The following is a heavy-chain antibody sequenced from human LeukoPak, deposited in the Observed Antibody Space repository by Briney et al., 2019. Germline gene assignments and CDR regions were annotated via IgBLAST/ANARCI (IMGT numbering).Heavy chain of an antibody. D-gene: IGHD2-15*01. CDR3: ARELGGCSGGSCYSTQFRYFDY. CDR1: GGSISSYY. Sequence: SETLSLTCTVSGGSISSYYWSWIRQPPGKGLEWIGYIYYSGSTNYNPSLKSRVTISVDTSKNQFSLKLSSVTAADTAVYYCARELGGCSGGSCYSTQFRYFDYWGQGTLVTVSS. V-gene: IGHV4-59*08. J-gene: IGHJ4*02. CDR2: IYYSGST.